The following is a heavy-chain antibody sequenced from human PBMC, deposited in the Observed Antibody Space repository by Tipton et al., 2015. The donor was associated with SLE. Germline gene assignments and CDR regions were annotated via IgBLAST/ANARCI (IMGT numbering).Heavy chain of an antibody. Sequence: GSLRLSCAASGFTFSDYYMSWIRQAPGKGLEWVSYISSSSSYTNYAGSVKGRFTISRDNAKNSLYLQMNSLRAEDTAVYYCARDRHRTGFLEWLNAFDIWGQGTMVTVSS. CDR1: GFTFSDYY. V-gene: IGHV3-11*05. D-gene: IGHD3-3*01. CDR3: ARDRHRTGFLEWLNAFDI. J-gene: IGHJ3*02. CDR2: ISSSSSYT.